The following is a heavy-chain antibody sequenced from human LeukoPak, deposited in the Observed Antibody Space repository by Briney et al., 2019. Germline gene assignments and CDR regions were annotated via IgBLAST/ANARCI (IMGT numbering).Heavy chain of an antibody. D-gene: IGHD6-19*01. Sequence: GGSLRLSCAASGFTFSTYSMNWVRQAPGKGLEWVSSISSSGSTIYYADSVKGRFTISRDNAKNSLYLQMISLRAEDTAVYYCARTYSSGWYCFDYWGQGTLVTVSS. CDR2: ISSSGSTI. CDR3: ARTYSSGWYCFDY. J-gene: IGHJ4*02. V-gene: IGHV3-48*01. CDR1: GFTFSTYS.